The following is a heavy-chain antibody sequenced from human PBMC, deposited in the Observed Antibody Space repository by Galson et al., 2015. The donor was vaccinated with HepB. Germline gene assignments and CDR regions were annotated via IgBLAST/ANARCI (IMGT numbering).Heavy chain of an antibody. V-gene: IGHV3-30-3*01. D-gene: IGHD3-10*01. CDR1: GFTFRSYA. CDR3: ARDSAAAAVYYMDV. CDR2: ISTDGGDK. J-gene: IGHJ6*03. Sequence: SLRLSCAASGFTFRSYAMHWVRQAPGKGLEWVAVISTDGGDKHYADAVKGRITFSRDNTINTLYLQMNSQRAEDTAVYYCARDSAAAAVYYMDVWGKGTTVTVSS.